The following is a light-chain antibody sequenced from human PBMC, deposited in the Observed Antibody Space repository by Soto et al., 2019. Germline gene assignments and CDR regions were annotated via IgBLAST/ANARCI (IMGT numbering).Light chain of an antibody. CDR3: QQFNSKVWT. CDR1: QSVSRW. Sequence: DIQMTQSPSTLSESVGDTVTITCRASQSVSRWLNWYQQNPGKAPRLLIYEASNLESGVPMRFSGSGSGTEFVLTITSLQPADSATYYCQQFNSKVWTFGQGTRVEI. V-gene: IGKV1-5*01. CDR2: EAS. J-gene: IGKJ1*01.